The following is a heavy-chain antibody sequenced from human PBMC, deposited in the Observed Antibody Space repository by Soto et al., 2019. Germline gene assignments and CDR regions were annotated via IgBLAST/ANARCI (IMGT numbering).Heavy chain of an antibody. CDR3: AGGRGWQLVDH. CDR1: GASISSDY. V-gene: IGHV4-59*01. D-gene: IGHD6-6*01. CDR2: IYSGGNT. J-gene: IGHJ5*02. Sequence: PSETLSLTCTVSGASISSDYWSWIRQPPDKGLEWIGYIYSGGNTNFNPSVQSRVSMSLDTSKNQFSLKMTSVTAADTAVYYCAGGRGWQLVDHWSQGALVTVSS.